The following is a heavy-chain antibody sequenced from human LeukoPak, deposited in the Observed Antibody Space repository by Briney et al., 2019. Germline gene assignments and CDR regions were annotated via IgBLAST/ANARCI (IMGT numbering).Heavy chain of an antibody. Sequence: GGSLRLSCAASGFTFSDYYMSWIRQAPGKGLEWISYISSTGGTIYYADSVKGRFAISRDNAENSLYLQMNSLRVEDTAVYYCARDWYSSNWYIDGMDVWGQGTTVTVSS. CDR3: ARDWYSSNWYIDGMDV. CDR1: GFTFSDYY. CDR2: ISSTGGTI. D-gene: IGHD6-13*01. J-gene: IGHJ6*02. V-gene: IGHV3-11*04.